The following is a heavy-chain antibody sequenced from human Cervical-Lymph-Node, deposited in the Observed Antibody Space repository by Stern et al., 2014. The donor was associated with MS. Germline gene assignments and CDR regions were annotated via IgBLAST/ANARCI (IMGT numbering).Heavy chain of an antibody. CDR1: GFTFSSSW. V-gene: IGHV3-7*01. CDR3: ARVRVEDYSDSSGYDRYYFDY. CDR2: IKQDGSEQ. Sequence: EVQLVESGGGLVQPGGSLRLSCAAAGFTFSSSWMSWVRQAPGKGLEWVANIKQDGSEQYYVDSVKGRFTIFRDNAKNSLNLQMNSLRAEDTAVYYCARVRVEDYSDSSGYDRYYFDYWGQGTLVTVSS. D-gene: IGHD3-22*01. J-gene: IGHJ4*02.